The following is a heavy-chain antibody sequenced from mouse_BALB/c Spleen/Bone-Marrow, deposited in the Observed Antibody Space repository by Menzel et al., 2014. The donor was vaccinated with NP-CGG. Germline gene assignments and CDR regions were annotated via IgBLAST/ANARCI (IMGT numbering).Heavy chain of an antibody. D-gene: IGHD1-1*01. V-gene: IGHV1-4*01. CDR3: TIRYYAMDY. CDR1: GYTFTRYT. Sequence: VQRVESGAELARPGASVKMSCQASGYTFTRYTMHWEKQRPGQGLEWIGYIIPSSGYTNYNQKFKDKATSTADKSSSTAYMQLSSLTSEDSAVYYCTIRYYAMDYWGQGTSVTVSS. J-gene: IGHJ4*01. CDR2: IIPSSGYT.